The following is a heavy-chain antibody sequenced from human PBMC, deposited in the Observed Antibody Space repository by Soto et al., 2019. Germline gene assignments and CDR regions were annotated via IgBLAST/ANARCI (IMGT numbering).Heavy chain of an antibody. Sequence: QVQLVQSGAEVKKPGSSVKVSCKASGGTFSSYTISWVRQAPGQGLEWMGRIIPILGIANYAQKFQGRVTITADKSTSTADMELSSLRSEETAVYYCARVWGDSMVRGTVDYWGQGTLVTVSS. D-gene: IGHD3-10*01. CDR3: ARVWGDSMVRGTVDY. V-gene: IGHV1-69*02. CDR1: GGTFSSYT. J-gene: IGHJ4*02. CDR2: IIPILGIA.